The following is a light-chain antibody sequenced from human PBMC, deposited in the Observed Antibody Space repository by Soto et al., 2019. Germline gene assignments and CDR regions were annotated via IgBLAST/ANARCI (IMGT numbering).Light chain of an antibody. Sequence: QSALTQPASVSGSPGQSITISCTGTSSDVGGYHYVSWYQQHPGKAPKLMIYEVNNRPSGVSNRFSGSKSGNTASLTISRLQAEDEADYYCSSYTSSSTPWVFGGGTQLTVL. CDR1: SSDVGGYHY. V-gene: IGLV2-14*01. CDR3: SSYTSSSTPWV. J-gene: IGLJ3*02. CDR2: EVN.